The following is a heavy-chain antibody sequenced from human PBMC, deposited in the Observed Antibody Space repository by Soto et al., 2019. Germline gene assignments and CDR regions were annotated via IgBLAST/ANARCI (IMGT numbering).Heavy chain of an antibody. CDR1: GYTFTSYG. Sequence: ASVKVSCKASGYTFTSYGISWVRQAPGQGLEWVGWISAYNGNTNYAQKLQGRVTMTTDTSTSTAYMELRSLRSDDTAVYYCAAPNASGSGSYFGVWGPGTLVTVSS. CDR2: ISAYNGNT. V-gene: IGHV1-18*01. CDR3: AAPNASGSGSYFGV. D-gene: IGHD3-10*01. J-gene: IGHJ4*02.